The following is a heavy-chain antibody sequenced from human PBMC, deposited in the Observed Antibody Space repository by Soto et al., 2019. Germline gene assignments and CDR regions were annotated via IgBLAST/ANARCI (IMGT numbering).Heavy chain of an antibody. J-gene: IGHJ4*02. D-gene: IGHD6-19*01. V-gene: IGHV3-30-3*01. CDR2: ISFDGSYK. Sequence: VQLVESGGGVAQPGRSLRLSCAASGFTFSSHSMHWVRQAPGKGLEWVAVISFDGSYKYYADSVKGRFTISRDNSKNTLYLQMNSLRAEDTAVYYCARGASITLAGTSFDYWGQGTLVTVSS. CDR1: GFTFSSHS. CDR3: ARGASITLAGTSFDY.